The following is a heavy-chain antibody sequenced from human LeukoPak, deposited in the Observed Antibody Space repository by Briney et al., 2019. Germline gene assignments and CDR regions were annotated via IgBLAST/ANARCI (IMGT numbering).Heavy chain of an antibody. V-gene: IGHV4-59*01. Sequence: SETLSLTCTVSGGSISSYYWSWIRQPPGKGLEWIGYIYYGGSTNYNPSLKSRVTISVDTSKNQFSPKLSSVTAADTAVYYCARDNVVDAFDIWGQGTMVTVSS. D-gene: IGHD2-15*01. J-gene: IGHJ3*02. CDR2: IYYGGST. CDR3: ARDNVVDAFDI. CDR1: GGSISSYY.